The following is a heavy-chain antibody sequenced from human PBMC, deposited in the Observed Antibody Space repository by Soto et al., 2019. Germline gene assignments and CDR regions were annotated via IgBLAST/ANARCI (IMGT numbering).Heavy chain of an antibody. D-gene: IGHD6-13*01. CDR1: GGSISSYY. Sequence: SETLSLTCTVSGGSISSYYWSWIRQPPGKGLEWIGYIYYSGSTNYNPSLKSQFSISVDTSKNQFSLTLSSVTAADTAVYYCARGQGAAAGHSNFDYWGQGALVTVSS. V-gene: IGHV4-59*12. CDR3: ARGQGAAAGHSNFDY. CDR2: IYYSGST. J-gene: IGHJ4*02.